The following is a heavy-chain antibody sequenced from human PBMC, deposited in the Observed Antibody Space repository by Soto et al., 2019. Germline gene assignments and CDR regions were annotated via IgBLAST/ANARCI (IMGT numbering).Heavy chain of an antibody. CDR3: AASGVEYYYDSSGYLLD. Sequence: SVKVSCKASGFTFTSSAMQWVRQARGQRLEWIGWIVVGSGNTNYAQKFQERVTITRDMSTSTAYMELSSLRSEDTAVYYCAASGVEYYYDSSGYLLDWGQGTMVTVSS. CDR2: IVVGSGNT. J-gene: IGHJ3*01. D-gene: IGHD3-22*01. CDR1: GFTFTSSA. V-gene: IGHV1-58*02.